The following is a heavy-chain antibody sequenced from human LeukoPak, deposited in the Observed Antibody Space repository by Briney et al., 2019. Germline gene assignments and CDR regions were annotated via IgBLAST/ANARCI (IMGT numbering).Heavy chain of an antibody. J-gene: IGHJ3*02. CDR1: GGSISSYY. Sequence: SETLSLTCTVSGGSISSYYWSWIRQPPGKGLEWIEYIYYSGSTNYNPSLKSRVTISVDTSKNQFSLKLSSVTAADTAVYYCARGYCSGGSCYPHAFDIWGQGTMVTVSS. CDR3: ARGYCSGGSCYPHAFDI. D-gene: IGHD2-15*01. CDR2: IYYSGST. V-gene: IGHV4-59*01.